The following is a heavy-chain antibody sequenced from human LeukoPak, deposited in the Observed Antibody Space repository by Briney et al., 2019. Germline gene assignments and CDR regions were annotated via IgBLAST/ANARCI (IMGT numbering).Heavy chain of an antibody. CDR2: ISGSGGST. CDR3: ARSSITMVRGVIKSTTSWYHYYNMDV. Sequence: PGGSLRLSCAASGFTFSSYAMSWVRQAPGKGLEWVSAISGSGGSTYYADSVKGRFTISRDNSKNTLYLQMNSLRAEDTAVYYCARSSITMVRGVIKSTTSWYHYYNMDVWGKGTTVTVSS. J-gene: IGHJ6*03. V-gene: IGHV3-23*01. D-gene: IGHD3-10*01. CDR1: GFTFSSYA.